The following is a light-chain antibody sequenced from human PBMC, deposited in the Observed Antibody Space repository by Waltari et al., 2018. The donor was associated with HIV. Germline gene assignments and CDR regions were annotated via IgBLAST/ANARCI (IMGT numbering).Light chain of an antibody. V-gene: IGLV2-8*01. CDR3: SSYAGSINVL. CDR1: SPDVGGYNY. Sequence: QSALTQPPSASGSPGQSVTISCTGTSPDVGGYNYVSWYQQHPGKAPKLLIAEVSKRPSGVPDRFSGSKSGNTASLTVSGLQAEDEADYYCSSYAGSINVLFGGGTKLAVL. CDR2: EVS. J-gene: IGLJ2*01.